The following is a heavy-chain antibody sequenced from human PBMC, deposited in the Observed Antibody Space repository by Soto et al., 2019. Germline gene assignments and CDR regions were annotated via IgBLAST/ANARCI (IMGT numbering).Heavy chain of an antibody. CDR3: ARQGYTSGRVNWFDP. D-gene: IGHD5-18*01. J-gene: IGHJ5*02. V-gene: IGHV4-39*01. Sequence: SETLSLTCTVSGGSISSGSYFWGWIRQPPGKGLEWIGSMHYSGTTYYSPSLKSRVTISGDTSKNYFSLKLSSVTAADTAVYYCARQGYTSGRVNWFDPWGQGTLVTVS. CDR1: GGSISSGSYF. CDR2: MHYSGTT.